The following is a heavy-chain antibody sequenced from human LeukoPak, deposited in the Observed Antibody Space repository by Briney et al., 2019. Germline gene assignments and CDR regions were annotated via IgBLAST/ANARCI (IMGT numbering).Heavy chain of an antibody. CDR1: GFTFSSYS. CDR3: ARGKTAFDI. V-gene: IGHV3-21*01. J-gene: IGHJ3*02. CDR2: ISSSSSYI. Sequence: GGSLRLSCAASGFTFSSYSMNWVRQAPGKGLEWVSSISSSSSYIYYVDSVKGRFTISRDNAKNSLYLQMNSLRAEDTAVYYCARGKTAFDIWGQGTMVTVSS.